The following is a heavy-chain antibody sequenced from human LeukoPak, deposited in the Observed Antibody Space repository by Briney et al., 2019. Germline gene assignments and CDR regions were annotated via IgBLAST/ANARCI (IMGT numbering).Heavy chain of an antibody. CDR1: GYTFTSYF. J-gene: IGHJ4*02. CDR3: ARAPEGYSSSWYMDY. V-gene: IGHV1-46*01. D-gene: IGHD6-13*01. CDR2: INPSGGTT. Sequence: ASVKVSCKASGYTFTSYFMHWVRQAPGQGLEWMGIINPSGGTTSYAQKFQGRVTITRDTSASTAYMELSSLRSEDTAVYYCARAPEGYSSSWYMDYWGQGTLVTVSS.